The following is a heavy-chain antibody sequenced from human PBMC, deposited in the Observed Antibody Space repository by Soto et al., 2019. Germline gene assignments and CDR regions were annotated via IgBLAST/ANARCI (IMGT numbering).Heavy chain of an antibody. CDR3: ARARWYDAFDV. D-gene: IGHD2-15*01. CDR2: IFHGGNT. V-gene: IGHV4-38-2*01. CDR1: GFFISSANY. J-gene: IGHJ3*01. Sequence: PSETLSLTCAVSGFFISSANYWGWIRKPPGKGLEWIGSIFHGGNTYYNPSLKSRVTISVDMSKNQFSLKLNSVTAADTAVYYCARARWYDAFDVWGQGTVVTASS.